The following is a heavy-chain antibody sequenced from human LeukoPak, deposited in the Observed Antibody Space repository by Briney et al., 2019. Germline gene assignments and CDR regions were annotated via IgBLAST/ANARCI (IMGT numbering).Heavy chain of an antibody. D-gene: IGHD6-13*01. V-gene: IGHV3-23*01. CDR2: ISGSGGST. CDR3: AKGASISYSSSWYGY. CDR1: GFTFSSYA. Sequence: GGSLRLSCAASGFTFSSYAMSWVRQAPGKGLEWVSAISGSGGSTYYADSVKGRFTISRDNSKSTLYLQMNSLRAEDTAVYYCAKGASISYSSSWYGYWGQGTLVTVSS. J-gene: IGHJ4*02.